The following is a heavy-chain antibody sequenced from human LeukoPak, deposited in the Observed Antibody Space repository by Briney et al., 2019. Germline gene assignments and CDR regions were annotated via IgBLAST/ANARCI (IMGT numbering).Heavy chain of an antibody. Sequence: PSETLSLTCTVSGGSISSYYWSRIRQPAGKGLEWIGRIYTSGSTNYNPSLKSRVTMSVDTSKNQFSLKLSSVTAADTAVYYCAREAPYCSSTSCYVAYYYYGMDVWGQGTTVTVS. CDR3: AREAPYCSSTSCYVAYYYYGMDV. D-gene: IGHD2-2*01. CDR1: GGSISSYY. CDR2: IYTSGST. V-gene: IGHV4-4*07. J-gene: IGHJ6*02.